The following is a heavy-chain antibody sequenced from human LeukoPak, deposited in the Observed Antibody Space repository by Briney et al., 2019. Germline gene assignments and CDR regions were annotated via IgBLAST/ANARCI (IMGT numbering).Heavy chain of an antibody. Sequence: PGGSLRLSCAASGFTFSSYAMHWVRQAPGKGLEWVAVISYDGSNKYYADSVKGRFTISRDNSKNTLYLQMNSLRAEDTAVYYCARMSIVGASHSFDYWGQGTLVTVSS. CDR1: GFTFSSYA. V-gene: IGHV3-30-3*01. CDR2: ISYDGSNK. D-gene: IGHD1-26*01. J-gene: IGHJ4*02. CDR3: ARMSIVGASHSFDY.